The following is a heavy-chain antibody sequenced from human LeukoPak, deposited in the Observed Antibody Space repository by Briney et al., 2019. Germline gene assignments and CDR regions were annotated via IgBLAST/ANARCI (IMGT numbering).Heavy chain of an antibody. CDR2: IYYSGTT. Sequence: ASQTLSLTCTVSGGSVSSGGYYWSWIRQHPGKGLEWIGHIYYSGTTNYNPSLQSRVTISVATSKNQFSLKLSSVTAADTALYYCARDRASAGGFDYWGQGTLVTVSS. V-gene: IGHV4-61*08. CDR3: ARDRASAGGFDY. D-gene: IGHD2-15*01. J-gene: IGHJ4*02. CDR1: GGSVSSGGYY.